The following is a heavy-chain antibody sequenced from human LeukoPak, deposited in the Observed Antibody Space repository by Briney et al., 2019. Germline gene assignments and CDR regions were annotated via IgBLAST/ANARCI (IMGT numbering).Heavy chain of an antibody. J-gene: IGHJ4*02. CDR2: ISHDGNNK. CDR1: GFTFNDYY. D-gene: IGHD4-17*01. V-gene: IGHV3-30*03. Sequence: GGSLRLSCAASGFTFNDYYMGWVRQAPGKGLDWVAVISHDGNNKYYADSVKGRFTISRDNSRNTLYLQMNSLRAEDTAVYYCARAHSKMTTVTETDYWGQGTLVTVSS. CDR3: ARAHSKMTTVTETDY.